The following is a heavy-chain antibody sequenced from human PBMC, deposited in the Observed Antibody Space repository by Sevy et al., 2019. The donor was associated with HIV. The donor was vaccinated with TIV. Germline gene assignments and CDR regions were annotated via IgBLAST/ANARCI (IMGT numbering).Heavy chain of an antibody. Sequence: GGSLRLSCAASGFTFSTYAMNWVRQAPGKGLEWVSSISGSGRSTYYEDSVEGRFTISRHNSKNTLYLQMNSLRADDTAVYYCATGYCSGGSCPRDYYYYGMDVWGQGTTVTVSS. J-gene: IGHJ6*02. CDR3: ATGYCSGGSCPRDYYYYGMDV. CDR2: ISGSGRST. V-gene: IGHV3-23*01. CDR1: GFTFSTYA. D-gene: IGHD2-15*01.